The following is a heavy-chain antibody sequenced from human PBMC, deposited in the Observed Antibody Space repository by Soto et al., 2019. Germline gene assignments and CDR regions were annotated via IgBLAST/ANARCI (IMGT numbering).Heavy chain of an antibody. CDR3: AREGYSSSWYALGAFDI. D-gene: IGHD6-13*01. V-gene: IGHV4-59*01. CDR1: GGSISSYY. CDR2: IYYSGST. J-gene: IGHJ3*02. Sequence: QVQLQESGPGLVKPSETLSLTCTVYGGSISSYYWSWIRQPPGKGLEWIGYIYYSGSTHYNPSLKSRFTISVDTSKNPFSLKLSSVTAADTAVSYCAREGYSSSWYALGAFDILGQGTMVTVAS.